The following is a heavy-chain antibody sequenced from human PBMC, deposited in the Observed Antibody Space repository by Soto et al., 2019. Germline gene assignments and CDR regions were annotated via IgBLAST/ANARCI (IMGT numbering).Heavy chain of an antibody. D-gene: IGHD6-13*01. Sequence: GGSLRLSCAASGFTFSSYGMHWVRQAPGKGLEWVAVIWYDGSNKYYADSVKGRFTISRDNSKNTLYLQMNSLRAEDTAVYYCARSPGIAAAGTWKPLYYYYGMDVWGQGTMVTVSS. CDR2: IWYDGSNK. CDR1: GFTFSSYG. V-gene: IGHV3-33*01. J-gene: IGHJ6*02. CDR3: ARSPGIAAAGTWKPLYYYYGMDV.